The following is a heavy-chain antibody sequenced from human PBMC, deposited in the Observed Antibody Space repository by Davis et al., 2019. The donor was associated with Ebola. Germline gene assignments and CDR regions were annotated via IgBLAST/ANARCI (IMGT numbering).Heavy chain of an antibody. Sequence: PGGSLRLSCAASGFTFSGSAMHWVRQASGKGLEWVGRIRSKANSYATAYAASVKGRFTISRDDSKNTAYLQMNSLRAEDTAVYYCARDLVVLRFLEDQMNYYYYGMDVWGQGTTVTVSS. CDR1: GFTFSGSA. J-gene: IGHJ6*02. V-gene: IGHV3-73*01. D-gene: IGHD3-3*01. CDR2: IRSKANSYAT. CDR3: ARDLVVLRFLEDQMNYYYYGMDV.